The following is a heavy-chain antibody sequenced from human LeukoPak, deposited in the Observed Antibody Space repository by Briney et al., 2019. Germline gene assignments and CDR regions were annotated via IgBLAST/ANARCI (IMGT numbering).Heavy chain of an antibody. CDR2: IYYSGIT. CDR3: ARHVRYYDILTGLTSYYFDY. D-gene: IGHD3-9*01. J-gene: IGHJ4*02. V-gene: IGHV4-59*08. Sequence: SETLSLTCTVSGGSISSYYWSWIRQPPGKGLEWIGYIYYSGITNYNPSLKSRVTISGDTSKNQFSLKLSSVTAADTAVYYCARHVRYYDILTGLTSYYFDYWGQGTLVTVSS. CDR1: GGSISSYY.